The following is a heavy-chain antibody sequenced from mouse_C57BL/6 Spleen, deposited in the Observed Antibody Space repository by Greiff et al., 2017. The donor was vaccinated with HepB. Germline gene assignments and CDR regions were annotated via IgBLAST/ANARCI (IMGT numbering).Heavy chain of an antibody. CDR2: INPSSGYT. J-gene: IGHJ2*01. Sequence: VQLQQSGAELAKPGASVKLSCKASGYTFTSYWMHWVKQRPGQGLEWIGYINPSSGYTKYNQKFKDKATLTVDKSSSTAYMQLSSLTFEDSAVYFWASEVYYSNCHFYYWGQGTTLTVSS. D-gene: IGHD2-5*01. CDR3: ASEVYYSNCHFYY. CDR1: GYTFTSYW. V-gene: IGHV1-7*01.